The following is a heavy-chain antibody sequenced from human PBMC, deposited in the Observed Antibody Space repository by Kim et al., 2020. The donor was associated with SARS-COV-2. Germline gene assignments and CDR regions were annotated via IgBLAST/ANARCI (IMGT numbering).Heavy chain of an antibody. CDR1: GGSISSSSYY. CDR3: ARLDMVVTARGPLDY. D-gene: IGHD2-21*02. Sequence: SETLSLTCTVSGGSISSSSYYWGWIRQPPGKGLEWIGSIHYSGSIYYNPSLKSRVTISVDTSKNQFSLKVSSVTAADTAVYYCARLDMVVTARGPLDYWGQGTLVTVSS. CDR2: IHYSGSI. V-gene: IGHV4-39*01. J-gene: IGHJ4*02.